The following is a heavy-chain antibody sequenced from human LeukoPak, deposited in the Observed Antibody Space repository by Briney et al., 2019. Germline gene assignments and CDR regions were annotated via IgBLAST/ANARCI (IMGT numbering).Heavy chain of an antibody. V-gene: IGHV3-23*01. Sequence: GGSLRLSCAASGLTFSSYAMSWVRQAPGSGLEWVSTISGNGVSTHYPDSVKGRLTISSDNSNTPLYLQMNSLRADATVVYYCARVGHSGSYYAYWGQGTLVTVSS. J-gene: IGHJ4*02. D-gene: IGHD1-26*01. CDR2: ISGNGVST. CDR3: ARVGHSGSYYAY. CDR1: GLTFSSYA.